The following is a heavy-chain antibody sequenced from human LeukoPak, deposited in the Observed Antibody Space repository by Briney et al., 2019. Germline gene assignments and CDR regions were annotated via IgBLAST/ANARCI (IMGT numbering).Heavy chain of an antibody. Sequence: GGSLRLPCAASGFTFSSYGMHWVGQAPGKGLEWVAVISYDGSNKYYADSVKGRFTISRDTSKNTLYLQMNSLRAEDTALYYCAKDRLLSGGAFDYWGQGTLVTVSS. J-gene: IGHJ4*02. V-gene: IGHV3-30*18. CDR3: AKDRLLSGGAFDY. CDR1: GFTFSSYG. D-gene: IGHD1-26*01. CDR2: ISYDGSNK.